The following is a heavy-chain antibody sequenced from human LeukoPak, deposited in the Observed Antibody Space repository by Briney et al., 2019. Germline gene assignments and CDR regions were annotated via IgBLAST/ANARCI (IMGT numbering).Heavy chain of an antibody. J-gene: IGHJ6*02. CDR3: ARDSAGIAVAGTWGYYYGMDV. V-gene: IGHV3-23*01. CDR1: GFTFSSYA. Sequence: GGSLRLSCAASGFTFSSYAMSWVRQAPGKGLEWVSAISGSGGSTYYADSVKGRFTISRDNAKNTLYLQMNSLRAEDTAVYYCARDSAGIAVAGTWGYYYGMDVWGQGTTVTVSS. D-gene: IGHD6-19*01. CDR2: ISGSGGST.